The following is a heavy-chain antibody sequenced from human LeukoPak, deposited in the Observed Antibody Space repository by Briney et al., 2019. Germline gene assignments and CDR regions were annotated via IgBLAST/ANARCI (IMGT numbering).Heavy chain of an antibody. Sequence: GGSLRLSCAASGFTFSSYAMNWVRQAPGKGPEWVSAISGSGYSTYYADSVKGRFTISRDNSKNTLYLQMNSLRAEDTAVYYCAKDLRGAVTTYWGQGTLVTVSS. CDR1: GFTFSSYA. D-gene: IGHD4-11*01. CDR2: ISGSGYST. V-gene: IGHV3-23*01. J-gene: IGHJ4*02. CDR3: AKDLRGAVTTY.